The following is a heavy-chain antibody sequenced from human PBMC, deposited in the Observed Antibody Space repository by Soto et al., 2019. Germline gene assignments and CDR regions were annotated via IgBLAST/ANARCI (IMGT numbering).Heavy chain of an antibody. J-gene: IGHJ4*02. D-gene: IGHD3-10*01. Sequence: PGGSLRLSCAASGFTFSSYGMHWVRQAPGKGLEWVAVISYDGSNKYYADSVKGRFTISRDNSKNTLYLQMNSLRAEDTAVYYCAKDLRPSTFGELSGHFDYWGQGTLVTAPQ. V-gene: IGHV3-30*18. CDR2: ISYDGSNK. CDR1: GFTFSSYG. CDR3: AKDLRPSTFGELSGHFDY.